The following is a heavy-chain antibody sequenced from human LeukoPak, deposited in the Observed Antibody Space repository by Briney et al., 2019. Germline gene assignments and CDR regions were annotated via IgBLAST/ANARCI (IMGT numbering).Heavy chain of an antibody. J-gene: IGHJ3*02. CDR2: ISTSSSYI. Sequence: AGGSLRLSCAASGFTFSSYTMNWVRQAPGKGLEWVSSISTSSSYIYYADSMKGRFTISRDNARNSLFLQMNSLRAEDTAVYYCAKVGCWNYVCHGAFDIWGQGTVVTVSS. D-gene: IGHD1-7*01. CDR3: AKVGCWNYVCHGAFDI. V-gene: IGHV3-21*01. CDR1: GFTFSSYT.